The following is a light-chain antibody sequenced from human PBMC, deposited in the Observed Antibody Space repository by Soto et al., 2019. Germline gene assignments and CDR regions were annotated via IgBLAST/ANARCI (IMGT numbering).Light chain of an antibody. CDR1: HSVSSNY. CDR3: QQYGISST. CDR2: DVS. J-gene: IGKJ1*01. Sequence: EIVLTQSPGTLSLSPGERATLSCRSSHSVSSNYLAWYQQNPGQAPRLLIYDVSSSATGIPDRFSGSGSGTDFTLSISRPEPVDFAEYYCQQYGISSTFGQGTKVEIK. V-gene: IGKV3-20*01.